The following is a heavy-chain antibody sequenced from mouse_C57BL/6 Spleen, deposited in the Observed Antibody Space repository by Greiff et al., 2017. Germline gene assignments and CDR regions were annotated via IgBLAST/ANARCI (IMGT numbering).Heavy chain of an antibody. Sequence: EVHLVESGGGLVQPGGSLKLSCAASGFTFSDYYMYWVRQTPEKRLEWVAYISNGGGSTYYPDTVKGRFTISRDNAKNTLYLQMSRLKSEDTAMYYCARQFTTGYFDVWGTGTTVTVSS. J-gene: IGHJ1*03. D-gene: IGHD2-12*01. V-gene: IGHV5-12*01. CDR3: ARQFTTGYFDV. CDR2: ISNGGGST. CDR1: GFTFSDYY.